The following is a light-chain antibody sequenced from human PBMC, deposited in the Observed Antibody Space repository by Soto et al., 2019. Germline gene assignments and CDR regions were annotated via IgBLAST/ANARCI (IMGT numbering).Light chain of an antibody. Sequence: NFMLTQPHSVSESPGKTVTISCTRSSGSIASNYVQWYQQRPGSAPTTVIYEDNQRPSGVPDRFSGSIDSSSNSASLTISGLKTEDEADYYCQSYDSSNSWVFGGGTELPVL. V-gene: IGLV6-57*04. CDR2: EDN. CDR1: SGSIASNY. CDR3: QSYDSSNSWV. J-gene: IGLJ3*02.